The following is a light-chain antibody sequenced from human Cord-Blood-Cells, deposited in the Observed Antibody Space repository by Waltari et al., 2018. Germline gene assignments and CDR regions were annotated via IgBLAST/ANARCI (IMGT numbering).Light chain of an antibody. CDR1: QSFSSY. CDR3: QQRSNWPPP. V-gene: IGKV3-11*01. Sequence: EIVLTQSPATLSSPPGERATLPCRASQSFSSYLAWYQQKPGHAPRLLIYDASNRATGIPARFSVGGSETDFTLTITSLEPVDFAVYNCQQRSNWPPPFGQGTKVEIK. J-gene: IGKJ1*01. CDR2: DAS.